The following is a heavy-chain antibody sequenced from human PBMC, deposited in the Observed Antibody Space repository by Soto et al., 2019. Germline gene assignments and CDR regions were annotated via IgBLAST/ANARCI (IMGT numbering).Heavy chain of an antibody. V-gene: IGHV3-23*01. Sequence: EVQLLESGGGLVQPGGSLRLSCAASGFTFNSYAMSWVRQAPGKGLEWVSAISGSGGSTYYADSVKGRFTISRDNSKNTLYLQMNSLRAEDTAVYYCAKRSCSGGSCYYRGEDYWCQGTLVTVSS. CDR1: GFTFNSYA. CDR2: ISGSGGST. CDR3: AKRSCSGGSCYYRGEDY. D-gene: IGHD2-15*01. J-gene: IGHJ4*02.